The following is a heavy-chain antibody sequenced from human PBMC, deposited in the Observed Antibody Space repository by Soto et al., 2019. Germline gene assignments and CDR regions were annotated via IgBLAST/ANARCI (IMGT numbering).Heavy chain of an antibody. V-gene: IGHV3-48*01. CDR3: AREVDSGYDYYYYYMDV. Sequence: ESGGGLVQPGGSLRLSCAASGFTFSSYSMNWVRQAPGKGLEWVSYISSSSSTIYYADSVKGRFTISRDNAKNSLYLQMNSLRAEDTAVYYCAREVDSGYDYYYYYMDVWGKGTTVTVSS. CDR1: GFTFSSYS. J-gene: IGHJ6*03. D-gene: IGHD5-12*01. CDR2: ISSSSSTI.